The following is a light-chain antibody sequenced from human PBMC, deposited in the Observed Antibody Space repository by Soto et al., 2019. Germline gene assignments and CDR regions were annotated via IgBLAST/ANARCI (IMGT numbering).Light chain of an antibody. CDR1: SSNIGAGYD. V-gene: IGLV1-40*01. Sequence: QLVLTQPPSLSGAPGQRITISCAGSSSNIGAGYDVQWYQFLPGTAPKVLIYANNNRPSGVPDRFSGSKSGTSASLAITGLQAADEADYYCQSFDSGLSGSVFGTGTKLTVL. CDR2: ANN. CDR3: QSFDSGLSGSV. J-gene: IGLJ1*01.